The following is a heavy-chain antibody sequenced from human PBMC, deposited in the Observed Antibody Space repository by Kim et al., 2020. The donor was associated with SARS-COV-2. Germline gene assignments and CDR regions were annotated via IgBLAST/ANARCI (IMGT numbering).Heavy chain of an antibody. J-gene: IGHJ6*03. CDR1: GGSISSSTYY. CDR3: ARHLEYYYYLMVV. V-gene: IGHV4-39*01. Sequence: SETLSLTCTVSGGSISSSTYYWAWIRQPPGKGLEWIATIHYSGSTHYNPSLQSRATISVDTSKNQFSLRLSSVTAADTAVYFCARHLEYYYYLMVV. CDR2: IHYSGST.